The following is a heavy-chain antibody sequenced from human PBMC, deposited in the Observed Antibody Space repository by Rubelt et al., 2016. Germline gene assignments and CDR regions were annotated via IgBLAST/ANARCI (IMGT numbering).Heavy chain of an antibody. V-gene: IGHV5-10-1*03. J-gene: IGHJ4*02. CDR3: AFYDFWSGYYLDY. Sequence: EVQLVQFGAEVKKPGESLRISCKGSGYSFTSYWISWVRQMPGKGLEWMGRIDPSDLYTNYSPAFQGHVTISAGKSISTAYLQWSSLKASDTAMYYCAFYDFWSGYYLDYWGQGTRVTVSS. CDR1: GYSFTSYW. CDR2: IDPSDLYT. D-gene: IGHD3-3*01.